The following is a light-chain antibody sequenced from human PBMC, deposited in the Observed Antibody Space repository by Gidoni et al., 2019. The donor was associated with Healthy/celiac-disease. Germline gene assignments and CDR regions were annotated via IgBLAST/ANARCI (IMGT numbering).Light chain of an antibody. CDR3: CSYAGSYTLV. V-gene: IGLV2-11*01. J-gene: IGLJ2*01. CDR1: SRDVGGYNY. Sequence: QSALTQPRPVSGSPGPSVTISCTGTSRDVGGYNYVSWYQQHPGKAPKLMIYDVRKRPSGVPDRFSGSKSGNTASLTISGLQAEDEADYYCCSYAGSYTLVFGGGTKLTVL. CDR2: DVR.